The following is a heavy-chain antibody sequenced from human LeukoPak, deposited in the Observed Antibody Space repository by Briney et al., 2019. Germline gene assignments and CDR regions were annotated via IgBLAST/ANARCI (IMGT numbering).Heavy chain of an antibody. J-gene: IGHJ4*02. Sequence: GGSLRLSCAASGFTFSSYAMSWVRQAPGKGLEWVSTISNSGGSTYYADSVKGRFTISRDSSKNTLYLQMNSLRAEDTAIYYCAKGIAAAGTPFDNWGLGTLVTFSS. CDR2: ISNSGGST. V-gene: IGHV3-23*01. CDR3: AKGIAAAGTPFDN. CDR1: GFTFSSYA. D-gene: IGHD6-13*01.